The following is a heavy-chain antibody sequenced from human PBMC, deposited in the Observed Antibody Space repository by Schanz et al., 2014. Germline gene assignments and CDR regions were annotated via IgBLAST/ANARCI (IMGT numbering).Heavy chain of an antibody. D-gene: IGHD3-3*01. CDR3: ARDDRFVEWSLLGS. CDR1: GHPFTAYY. J-gene: IGHJ5*02. Sequence: QVQLVQSGAEVKKPGASVKVSCKASGHPFTAYYMHWVRQAPGQGLEWMGRINPNSGGTNYAENLQGRVTMTRDASTSTVYMELSRLRSDDTAVYCCARDDRFVEWSLLGSWGQGTLVTVSS. CDR2: INPNSGGT. V-gene: IGHV1-2*06.